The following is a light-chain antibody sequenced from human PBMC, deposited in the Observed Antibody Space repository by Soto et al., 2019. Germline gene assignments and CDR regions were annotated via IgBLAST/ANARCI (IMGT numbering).Light chain of an antibody. CDR3: QQYNNWPPVYT. V-gene: IGKV3D-15*01. CDR1: QSVHNK. Sequence: EIVMTQSPATLSVSPGARATLSCRASQSVHNKLAWYQQRPGQAPRLLIYDASTRATAIPARFSGSGSGTEFTLTISTLQSEDFAFYYCQQYNNWPPVYTFGQGTRLEIK. CDR2: DAS. J-gene: IGKJ2*01.